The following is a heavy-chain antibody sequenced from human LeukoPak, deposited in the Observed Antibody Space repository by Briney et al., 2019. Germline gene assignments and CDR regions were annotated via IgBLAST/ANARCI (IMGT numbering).Heavy chain of an antibody. D-gene: IGHD3-3*01. Sequence: GSSVKVSCKASGGTFSSYAISWVRQAPGQGLEWMGGIIPIFGTANYAQKFQGRVTITTDESTSTAYMELSSLRSEDTAVYYCARASLYTIFGVVVSGFDYWGQGTLVTVSS. J-gene: IGHJ4*02. V-gene: IGHV1-69*05. CDR2: IIPIFGTA. CDR3: ARASLYTIFGVVVSGFDY. CDR1: GGTFSSYA.